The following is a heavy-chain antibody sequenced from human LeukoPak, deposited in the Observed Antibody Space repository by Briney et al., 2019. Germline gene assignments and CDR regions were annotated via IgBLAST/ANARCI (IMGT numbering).Heavy chain of an antibody. CDR3: ASGWYVSFDY. CDR2: ISSSSSTI. V-gene: IGHV3-48*01. J-gene: IGHJ4*02. Sequence: GGSLRLSCAASGFTFSSYSMNWVRQAPGKGLEWVSYISSSSSTIYYADSVKGRFTISRDNAKNSLYLQMNSLRAEDTAVYYCASGWYVSFDYWGQGTLVTVSS. CDR1: GFTFSSYS. D-gene: IGHD6-19*01.